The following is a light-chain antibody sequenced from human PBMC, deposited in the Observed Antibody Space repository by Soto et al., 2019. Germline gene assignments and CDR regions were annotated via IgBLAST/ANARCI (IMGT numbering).Light chain of an antibody. V-gene: IGKV1-39*01. CDR1: QSISGH. J-gene: IGKJ1*01. CDR3: QQSFNTPRT. Sequence: EIQMTQSPSSLAASVGDRVTITCRSSQSISGHVNWYQQKPGTAPKLLIHAASSLETGVPSRFSGRGSGTHFVLTISGLQSEDFATYYCQQSFNTPRTFGQGTKVDIK. CDR2: AAS.